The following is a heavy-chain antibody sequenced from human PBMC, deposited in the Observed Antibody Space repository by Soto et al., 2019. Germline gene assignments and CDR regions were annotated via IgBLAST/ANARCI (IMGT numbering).Heavy chain of an antibody. D-gene: IGHD3-10*01. V-gene: IGHV4-59*01. J-gene: IGHJ3*02. Sequence: SETLSLTCTVSGGSISSYYWSWIRQPPGKGLEWIGYIYYSGSTNYNPSLKSRVTISVDTSKNQFSLKLSSVTAADTAVYYCARTLLWFGDPDAFDIWGQGTMVTVSS. CDR2: IYYSGST. CDR1: GGSISSYY. CDR3: ARTLLWFGDPDAFDI.